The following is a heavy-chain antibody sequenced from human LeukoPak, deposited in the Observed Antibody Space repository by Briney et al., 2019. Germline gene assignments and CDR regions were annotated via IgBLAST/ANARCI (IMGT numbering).Heavy chain of an antibody. CDR2: ISSGST. D-gene: IGHD1-1*01. CDR3: ARVQRPLDGADY. J-gene: IGHJ4*02. Sequence: SETLSLTCTVSGGSISSYYWSWIRQSPGKRLEWIGDISSGSTNYNPSLRSRVTISVDTSKNLFSLKLSSVTAADTAVYYCARVQRPLDGADYWGQGALVTVSS. CDR1: GGSISSYY. V-gene: IGHV4-59*01.